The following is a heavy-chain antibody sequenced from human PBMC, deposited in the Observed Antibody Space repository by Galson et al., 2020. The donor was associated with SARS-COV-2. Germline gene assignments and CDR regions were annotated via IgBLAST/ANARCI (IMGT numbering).Heavy chain of an antibody. CDR3: AREIDSSGWYSDY. CDR2: TYYIGST. D-gene: IGHD6-19*01. Sequence: SETLSLTCTVPGGPISSSSYSWGWIRQPPGKGLEWIGSTYYIGSTSYTPSLKSRVTISVDTSKNQFSLKLSSVTAADTAVYYCAREIDSSGWYSDYWGQGTLVTVSS. J-gene: IGHJ4*02. CDR1: GGPISSSSYS. V-gene: IGHV4-39*07.